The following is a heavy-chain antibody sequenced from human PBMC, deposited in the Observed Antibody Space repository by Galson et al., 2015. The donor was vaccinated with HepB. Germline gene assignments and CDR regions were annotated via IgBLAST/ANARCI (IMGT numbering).Heavy chain of an antibody. Sequence: SVKVSCKASGYTFTNFGISWVRQAPGQGLEWMAWISTYNGNTDYARKFQGRVTMTTDTPTSTAYMELRSLTSDDTAVYYCATARYSTSPPDNWGRGTLVTVSS. D-gene: IGHD2-2*01. V-gene: IGHV1-18*01. CDR3: ATARYSTSPPDN. CDR1: GYTFTNFG. CDR2: ISTYNGNT. J-gene: IGHJ4*02.